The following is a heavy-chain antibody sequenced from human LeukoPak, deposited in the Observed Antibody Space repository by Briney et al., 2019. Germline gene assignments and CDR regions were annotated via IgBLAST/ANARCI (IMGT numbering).Heavy chain of an antibody. CDR3: ARGRGYSSSWYFDY. Sequence: ASVKVSCKASGYTFISYGISWVRQAPGQGLEWMGWISTYNRNTNYAQKLQGRVTMTTDTSTSTAYMELRTLRPDDTAVYYCARGRGYSSSWYFDYWGQGTLVTVSS. CDR2: ISTYNRNT. D-gene: IGHD6-13*01. V-gene: IGHV1-18*01. CDR1: GYTFISYG. J-gene: IGHJ4*02.